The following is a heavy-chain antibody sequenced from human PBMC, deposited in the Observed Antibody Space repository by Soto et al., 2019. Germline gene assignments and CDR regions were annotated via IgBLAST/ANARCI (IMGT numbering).Heavy chain of an antibody. J-gene: IGHJ4*02. CDR3: ARDLWWYLH. Sequence: EVQLLESGGGLVQPGGALRLSCAASGFTFSSHAMSWVRQAPGKGLEWISSISAGSEGAYYADSVKGRFTISRDNSNNTLYLQTNRLRAEDTAVYYCARDLWWYLHWGQGTLVTVSS. V-gene: IGHV3-23*01. CDR1: GFTFSSHA. CDR2: ISAGSEGA. D-gene: IGHD2-15*01.